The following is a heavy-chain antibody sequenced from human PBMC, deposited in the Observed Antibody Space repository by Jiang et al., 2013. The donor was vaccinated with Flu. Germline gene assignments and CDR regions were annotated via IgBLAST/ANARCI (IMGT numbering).Heavy chain of an antibody. D-gene: IGHD3-22*01. V-gene: IGHV2-5*02. Sequence: KPTQTLTLTCTFSGFSLNTSGVGVGWIRQPPGKALEWLALIYWDDDKRYSPSLKSRLTITKDTSKNQVVLTMTNMDPVDTATYYCAHHSGYYLFDYWGQGTLVTVSS. CDR2: IYWDDDK. J-gene: IGHJ4*02. CDR1: GFSLNTSGVG. CDR3: AHHSGYYLFDY.